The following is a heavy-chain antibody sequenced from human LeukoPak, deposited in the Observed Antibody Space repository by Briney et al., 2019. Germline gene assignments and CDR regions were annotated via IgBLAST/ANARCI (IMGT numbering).Heavy chain of an antibody. J-gene: IGHJ5*02. V-gene: IGHV1-2*06. Sequence: ASGKVSCKASGYTFTGYYMHWVRQAPGQGLEWMGRINPNSGGTNYAQKFQGRVTMTRDTSISTAYMELSRLRSDDTAVYYCARALGYYDSSGRGFDPWGQGTLVTVSS. D-gene: IGHD3-22*01. CDR1: GYTFTGYY. CDR3: ARALGYYDSSGRGFDP. CDR2: INPNSGGT.